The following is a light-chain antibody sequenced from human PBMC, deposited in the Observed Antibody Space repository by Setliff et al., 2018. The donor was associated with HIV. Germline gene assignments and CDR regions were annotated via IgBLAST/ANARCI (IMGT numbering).Light chain of an antibody. CDR3: QQYGNSPRLT. Sequence: TLSLSPGERATLSCRASQSINNNYLGWYQQKPGQAPRLFIFGASHRATGIPDRFSASGSGTDFTLTISRLEPEDFAVYYCQQYGNSPRLTFGGGTKVDIK. CDR1: QSINNNY. J-gene: IGKJ4*01. V-gene: IGKV3-20*01. CDR2: GAS.